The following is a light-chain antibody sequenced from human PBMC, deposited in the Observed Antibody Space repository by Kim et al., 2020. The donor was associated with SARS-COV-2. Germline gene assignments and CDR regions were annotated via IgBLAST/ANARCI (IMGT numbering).Light chain of an antibody. Sequence: SPGERATLPSRASQSVSSNYLAWYQQNPGQAPRLLIYGASSRATGIPDRFSGSGSGTDFTLTITRLEPAGFAVYYCQQYSSSPATFGQGTKVDI. CDR2: GAS. J-gene: IGKJ1*01. CDR3: QQYSSSPAT. CDR1: QSVSSNY. V-gene: IGKV3-20*01.